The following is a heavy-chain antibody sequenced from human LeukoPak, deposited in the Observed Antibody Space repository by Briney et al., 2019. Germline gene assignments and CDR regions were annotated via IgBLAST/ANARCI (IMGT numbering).Heavy chain of an antibody. Sequence: SETLSLTCTVSGGSISSYYWSWIRQPPGKGLEYIGYIYYSGVTNYNPYLKSRLTISVDTSKNQLSLQLSSVTAADTAVYYCARDMLYNYYYYYMDVWGKGTTVTVSS. CDR3: ARDMLYNYYYYYMDV. CDR1: GGSISSYY. D-gene: IGHD2-8*01. V-gene: IGHV4-59*12. J-gene: IGHJ6*03. CDR2: IYYSGVT.